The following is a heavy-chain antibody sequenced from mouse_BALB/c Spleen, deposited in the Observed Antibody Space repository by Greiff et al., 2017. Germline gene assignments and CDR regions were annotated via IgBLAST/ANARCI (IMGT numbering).Heavy chain of an antibody. J-gene: IGHJ3*01. Sequence: VQLKESGPELVKPGASVKIPCKASGYTFTDYNMDWVKQSHGKSLEWIGDINPNNGGTIYNQKFKGKATLTVDKSSSTAYMELRSLTSEDTAVYYCARLAYYGNWFAYWGQGTLVTVSA. CDR1: GYTFTDYN. CDR2: INPNNGGT. D-gene: IGHD2-10*01. V-gene: IGHV1-18*01. CDR3: ARLAYYGNWFAY.